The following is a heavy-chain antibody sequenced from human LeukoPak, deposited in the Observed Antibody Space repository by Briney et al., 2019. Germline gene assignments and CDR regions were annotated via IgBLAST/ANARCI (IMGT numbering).Heavy chain of an antibody. CDR2: INWNGGST. CDR1: GFTFDDYG. J-gene: IGHJ4*02. Sequence: RPGGSLRLSCAGSGFTFDDYGMSWVRQAPGKGLEWVSGINWNGGSTGYGDSVKGRFTISRDNAKNSLYLQMNSLRAEDTAVYYCARQMTTVTSAKNFNDYWGQGTLVTVSS. CDR3: ARQMTTVTSAKNFNDY. D-gene: IGHD4-17*01. V-gene: IGHV3-20*04.